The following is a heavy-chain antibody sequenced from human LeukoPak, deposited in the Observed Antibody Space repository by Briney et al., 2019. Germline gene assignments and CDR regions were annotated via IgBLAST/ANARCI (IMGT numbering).Heavy chain of an antibody. V-gene: IGHV4-61*02. D-gene: IGHD6-13*01. CDR2: IYTSGST. CDR1: GGSISSGSYY. J-gene: IGHJ5*02. Sequence: SETLSLTCTVSGGSISSGSYYWSWIRQPAGKGLEWIGRIYTSGSTNYNPSLKSRVTISVDTSKNQFSLKLSSATAADTAVYYCARLGGGIAAAGTANWFDPWGQGTLVTVSS. CDR3: ARLGGGIAAAGTANWFDP.